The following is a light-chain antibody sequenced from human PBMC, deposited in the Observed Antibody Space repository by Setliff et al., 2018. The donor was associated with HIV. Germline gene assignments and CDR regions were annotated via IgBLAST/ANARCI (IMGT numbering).Light chain of an antibody. CDR3: CSYAGSYTFV. V-gene: IGLV2-11*01. CDR1: SSDVGGYDF. J-gene: IGLJ1*01. Sequence: QSALTQPRSVSGSPGQSVTISCTGTSSDVGGYDFVSWYQQHPDKAPRLIVYDVSGWPSGVPDRFSGSKSGNTASLTISGLQAEDEADYCCCSYAGSYTFVFGTGTKGTV. CDR2: DVS.